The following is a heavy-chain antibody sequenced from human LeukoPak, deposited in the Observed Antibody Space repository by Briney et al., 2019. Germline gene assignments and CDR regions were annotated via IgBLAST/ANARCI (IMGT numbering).Heavy chain of an antibody. CDR2: ISYDGSNK. J-gene: IGHJ4*02. V-gene: IGHV3-30-3*01. CDR3: AERTMR. CDR1: GFTFSSYA. Sequence: GGSLRLSCAASGFTFSSYAMRWVRQAPGKGLEWVAVISYDGSNKYYADSVKGRFTISRDNSKNTLYLQMNSLRAEDTAVYYCAERTMRWGQGTLVTVSS. D-gene: IGHD3-22*01.